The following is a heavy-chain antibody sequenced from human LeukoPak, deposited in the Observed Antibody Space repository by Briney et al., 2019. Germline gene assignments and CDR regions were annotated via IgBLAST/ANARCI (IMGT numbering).Heavy chain of an antibody. Sequence: PSETLSLTCAVYGGSFSGYYWSCIRHPPGKGLEWIGEINHGGSTNYSPSLTGRVTISIETSKNHFSLRLTSVTAADTAVYYCARVSTSLFGVLTTHFDFWGQGTLVTVSS. D-gene: IGHD3-3*01. CDR3: ARVSTSLFGVLTTHFDF. CDR2: INHGGST. J-gene: IGHJ4*02. V-gene: IGHV4-34*01. CDR1: GGSFSGYY.